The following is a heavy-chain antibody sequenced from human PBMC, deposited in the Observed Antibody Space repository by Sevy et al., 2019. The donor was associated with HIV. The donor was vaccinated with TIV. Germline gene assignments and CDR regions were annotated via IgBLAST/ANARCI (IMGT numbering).Heavy chain of an antibody. Sequence: GGSLRLSCAASGFTFSSFSMNWVRQAPGKGPEWISYISTRSSAIYYADSMKGRFTISRDNSKNSLYLQMNSLRAEDTAVYYCARESASGTPGGVYYYSYNMDVWGQGTTVTVSS. D-gene: IGHD6-13*01. J-gene: IGHJ6*02. CDR1: GFTFSSFS. CDR3: ARESASGTPGGVYYYSYNMDV. CDR2: ISTRSSAI. V-gene: IGHV3-48*01.